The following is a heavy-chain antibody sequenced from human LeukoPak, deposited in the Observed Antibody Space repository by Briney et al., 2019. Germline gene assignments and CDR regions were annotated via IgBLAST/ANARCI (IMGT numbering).Heavy chain of an antibody. CDR3: ARGALMNDY. V-gene: IGHV1-2*06. Sequence: LEWMGRINPNSGGTNYAQKFQGRVTMTRDTSISTAYMELSRLRSDDTAVYYCARGALMNDYWGQGTLVTVSS. CDR2: INPNSGGT. J-gene: IGHJ4*02.